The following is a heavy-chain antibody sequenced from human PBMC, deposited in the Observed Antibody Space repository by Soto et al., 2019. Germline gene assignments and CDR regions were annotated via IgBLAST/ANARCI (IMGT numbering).Heavy chain of an antibody. Sequence: PGGSLRLSCAASGFNFSDYYMTWIRQAPGKGLEWISYISTSGRDTEYADSVKGRFLISRDNAKRSLYLQMNSLRVEDTAVYYCARESEDLTSNFDYWGQGTLVTVSS. CDR2: ISTSGRDT. CDR1: GFNFSDYY. CDR3: ARESEDLTSNFDY. J-gene: IGHJ4*02. V-gene: IGHV3-11*06.